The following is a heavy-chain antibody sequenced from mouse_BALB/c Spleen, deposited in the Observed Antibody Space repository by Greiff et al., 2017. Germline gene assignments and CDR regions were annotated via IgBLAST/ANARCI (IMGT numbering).Heavy chain of an antibody. CDR3: SYGSYYAMDY. V-gene: IGHV1-5*01. J-gene: IGHJ4*01. CDR1: GYTFTSYW. D-gene: IGHD2-2*01. CDR2: IYPGNSDT. Sequence: EVQLQQSGTVLARPGASVKMSCKASGYTFTSYWMHWVNQRPGQGLEWIGAIYPGNSDTSYNQKFKGQANLTAVTSTSTDYMERSSLTNEDSAVYYSSYGSYYAMDYWGQGTSVTVSS.